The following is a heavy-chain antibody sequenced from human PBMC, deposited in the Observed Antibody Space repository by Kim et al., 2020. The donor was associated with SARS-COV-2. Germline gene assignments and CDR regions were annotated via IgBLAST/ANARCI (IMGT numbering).Heavy chain of an antibody. CDR2: ISSSSSYT. Sequence: GGSLRLSCAASGFTFSDYYMSWIRQAPGKGLEWVSYISSSSSYTNYADSVKGRFTISRDNAKNSLYLQMNSLRAEDTAVYYCARDSITMVRGVWVWGQGTLVTVSS. J-gene: IGHJ4*02. D-gene: IGHD3-10*01. CDR1: GFTFSDYY. CDR3: ARDSITMVRGVWV. V-gene: IGHV3-11*06.